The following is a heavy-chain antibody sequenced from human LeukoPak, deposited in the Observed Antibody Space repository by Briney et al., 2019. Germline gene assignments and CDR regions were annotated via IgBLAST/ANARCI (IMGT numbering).Heavy chain of an antibody. Sequence: SETLSFTCAVYGGTFSGNYWRWIRQPPGKGLEWIGEINHSGSTNYNPSLKSRVTISVDSSKNQFSLMLSSVTDADTAVYYCASWRSGWYNWFDPWGQGTLVTVSS. CDR2: INHSGST. J-gene: IGHJ5*02. D-gene: IGHD6-19*01. V-gene: IGHV4-34*01. CDR3: ASWRSGWYNWFDP. CDR1: GGTFSGNY.